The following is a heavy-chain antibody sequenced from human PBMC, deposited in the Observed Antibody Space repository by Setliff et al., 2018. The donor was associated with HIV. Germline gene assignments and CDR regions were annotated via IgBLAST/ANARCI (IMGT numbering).Heavy chain of an antibody. D-gene: IGHD2-8*01. CDR3: ARAPSCADSWCYMYYYYYYGMDG. V-gene: IGHV4-34*12. CDR1: GGSLTNYY. CDR2: IVDSGST. J-gene: IGHJ6*02. Sequence: SETLSLTCTLYGGSLTNYYWTWIRQSPEKGLEWIGEIVDSGSTNYSPSLKSRVTISLDTSKKQFSLRLNSVTAADTGVYYCARAPSCADSWCYMYYYYYYGMDGWGLGTTVTVSS.